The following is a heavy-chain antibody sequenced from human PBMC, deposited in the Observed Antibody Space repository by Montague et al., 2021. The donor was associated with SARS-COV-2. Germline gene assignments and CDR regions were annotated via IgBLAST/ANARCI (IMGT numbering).Heavy chain of an antibody. Sequence: SLRLSCAASGFTFSSYAMHWVRQAPGKGLEWVAVISYDGSNKYYADSXXGRFTLSRDNSKNTLYLQMNSLRAEDTAVYYCARDYRYYDFWSGYSKGQNYYYYYYMDVWGKGTTVTVSS. J-gene: IGHJ6*03. CDR3: ARDYRYYDFWSGYSKGQNYYYYYYMDV. D-gene: IGHD3-3*01. V-gene: IGHV3-30*04. CDR1: GFTFSSYA. CDR2: ISYDGSNK.